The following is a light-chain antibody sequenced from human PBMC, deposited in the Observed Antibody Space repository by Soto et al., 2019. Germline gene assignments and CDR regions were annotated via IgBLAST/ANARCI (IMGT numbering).Light chain of an antibody. CDR3: QQYGSSSSWT. V-gene: IGKV3-20*01. CDR1: QSVSSRN. CDR2: GAS. J-gene: IGKJ1*01. Sequence: EIVLTQSPGTLSLSPGERATLSCRASQSVSSRNLAWYQQKPGQAPRLLIYGASSRDTGMPDRFSGSGSGTDFSLTISRLEPEDFAVYYCQQYGSSSSWTFGQGTKVEIK.